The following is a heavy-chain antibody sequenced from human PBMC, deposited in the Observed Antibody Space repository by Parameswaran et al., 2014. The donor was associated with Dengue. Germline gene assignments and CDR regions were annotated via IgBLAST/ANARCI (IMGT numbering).Heavy chain of an antibody. V-gene: IGHV3-23*03. CDR2: MYRGGSST. J-gene: IGHJ4*02. Sequence: VRQAPGKGLEWVSVMYRGGSSTYYVDSVKGRFTISRDNSKNTLYLQMNRLRAEDTATYYCARGWLDFRSGDYISDPLGADYWGQGTLVTVSS. CDR3: ARGWLDFRSGDYISDPLGADY. D-gene: IGHD3-3*01.